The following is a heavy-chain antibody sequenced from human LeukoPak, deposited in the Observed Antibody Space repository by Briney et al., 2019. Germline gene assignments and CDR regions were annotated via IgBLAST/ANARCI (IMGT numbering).Heavy chain of an antibody. CDR3: AKDGNVDTAMVYFDY. D-gene: IGHD5-18*01. CDR2: IRYDGSNK. J-gene: IGHJ4*02. V-gene: IGHV3-30*02. CDR1: GFTFSSYG. Sequence: GGPLRLSCAASGFTFSSYGMHWVRQAPGKGLEWVAFIRYDGSNKYYADSVKGRFTISRDNSKNTLYLQMSSLRAEDTAVYYCAKDGNVDTAMVYFDYWGQGTLVTVSS.